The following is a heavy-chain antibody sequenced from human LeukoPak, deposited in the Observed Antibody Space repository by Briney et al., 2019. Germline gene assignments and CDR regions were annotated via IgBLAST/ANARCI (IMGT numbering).Heavy chain of an antibody. V-gene: IGHV1-18*01. Sequence: ASVKVSCKASGYTFTSYGISWVRQALGQGLEWMGWISAYNGNTNYAQKLQGRVTMTTDTSTSTAYMELRSLRSDDTAVYYCARVSWFGEWYDYWGQGTLVTVSS. CDR2: ISAYNGNT. CDR1: GYTFTSYG. J-gene: IGHJ4*02. D-gene: IGHD3-10*01. CDR3: ARVSWFGEWYDY.